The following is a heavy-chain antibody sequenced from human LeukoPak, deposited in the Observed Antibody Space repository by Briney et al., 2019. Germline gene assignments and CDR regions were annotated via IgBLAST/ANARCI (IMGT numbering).Heavy chain of an antibody. CDR2: FDPEDGET. CDR1: GYTLTELS. Sequence: ASVEVSCKVSGYTLTELSMHWVRQAPGKGLEWMGGFDPEDGETIYAQKFQGRVTMTEDTSTDTAYMELSSLRSEDTAVYYCATTFPGIAKYYFDYWGQGTLVTVSS. D-gene: IGHD6-13*01. J-gene: IGHJ4*02. V-gene: IGHV1-24*01. CDR3: ATTFPGIAKYYFDY.